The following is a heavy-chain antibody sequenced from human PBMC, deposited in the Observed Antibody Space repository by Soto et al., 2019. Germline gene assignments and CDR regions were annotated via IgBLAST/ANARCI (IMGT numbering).Heavy chain of an antibody. V-gene: IGHV4-59*01. CDR3: SCSSWFSRFDY. J-gene: IGHJ4*02. CDR1: GGSISGYY. Sequence: SETLSLTCTASGGSISGYYWSWIRQPPGKGLEWIAYIYYSGSTNYNPSRKSRVTISVDTSKNQFPLKLSSVTAADTAVYSCSCSSWFSRFDYWGQGTLVTVSS. CDR2: IYYSGST. D-gene: IGHD6-13*01.